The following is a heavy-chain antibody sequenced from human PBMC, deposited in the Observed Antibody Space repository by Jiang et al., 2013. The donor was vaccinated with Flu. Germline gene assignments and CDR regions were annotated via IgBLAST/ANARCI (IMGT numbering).Heavy chain of an antibody. CDR2: ISFDGRSK. CDR3: TTDMDGAHNFFVY. J-gene: IGHJ4*02. D-gene: IGHD1-26*01. V-gene: IGHV3-30*04. CDR1: GFDFSGHA. Sequence: VQLVESGGGVVQPGRSLRLSCVASGFDFSGHAIHLVRQAPGRGLEWVTTISFDGRSKYYADSVQGRFTISRDNSRNTLYLEMNSLRAEDSAVYYCTTDMDGAHNFFVYWGQGAWSPSPQ.